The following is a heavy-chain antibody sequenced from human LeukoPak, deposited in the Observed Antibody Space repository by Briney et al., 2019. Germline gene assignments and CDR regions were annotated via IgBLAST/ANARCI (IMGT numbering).Heavy chain of an antibody. D-gene: IGHD3-22*01. V-gene: IGHV1-18*01. CDR1: GYTFTSYG. CDR3: ARLRYDSSGYLTYFDY. CDR2: ISAYNGNT. Sequence: ASVKVSCKASGYTFTSYGISWVRQAPGQGLEWVGWISAYNGNTNYAQKLQGRVTMTTDTSTSTAYMELRSLRSDDTAVYYCARLRYDSSGYLTYFDYWGQGTLVTVSS. J-gene: IGHJ4*02.